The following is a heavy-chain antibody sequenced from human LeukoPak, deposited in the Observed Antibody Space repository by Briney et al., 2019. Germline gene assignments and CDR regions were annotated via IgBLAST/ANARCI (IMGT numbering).Heavy chain of an antibody. Sequence: GGSLRLSRAASGFTFSTYWMTWVRQAPGKGLEWVANINHDGSEKYYVDSVRGRFTISRDNAKNSLYLQMNSLRAEDTAVYYCARGDSSGYYFGAAFDIWGQGTMVTVSS. CDR2: INHDGSEK. V-gene: IGHV3-7*01. D-gene: IGHD3-22*01. CDR3: ARGDSSGYYFGAAFDI. J-gene: IGHJ3*02. CDR1: GFTFSTYW.